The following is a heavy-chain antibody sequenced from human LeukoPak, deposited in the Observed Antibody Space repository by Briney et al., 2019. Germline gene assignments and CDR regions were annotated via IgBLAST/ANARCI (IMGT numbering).Heavy chain of an antibody. CDR2: IIPIFGTA. CDR3: ARASGIVVVPAAFDY. Sequence: AASVKLSCKASGGTFSSYAISWVRQAPGQGLEWMGGIIPIFGTANYAQKFQGRVTITADESTSTAYMELSSLRSEDTAVYYCARASGIVVVPAAFDYWGQGTLVTVSS. D-gene: IGHD2-2*01. V-gene: IGHV1-69*13. J-gene: IGHJ4*02. CDR1: GGTFSSYA.